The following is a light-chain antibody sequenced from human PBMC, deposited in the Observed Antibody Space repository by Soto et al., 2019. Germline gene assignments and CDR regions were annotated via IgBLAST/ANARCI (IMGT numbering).Light chain of an antibody. CDR2: GAS. V-gene: IGKV3-20*01. CDR3: QQYGSSPAT. Sequence: EIVLTQSPGTLSLSPGGRATLFCRASQSVSSSYLAWYQQKPGQTPRLLIHGASSRATGIPDRFSGSGSGTDFTLMISRLEPEDFAVYYCQQYGSSPATFGQGTKVEIK. J-gene: IGKJ1*01. CDR1: QSVSSSY.